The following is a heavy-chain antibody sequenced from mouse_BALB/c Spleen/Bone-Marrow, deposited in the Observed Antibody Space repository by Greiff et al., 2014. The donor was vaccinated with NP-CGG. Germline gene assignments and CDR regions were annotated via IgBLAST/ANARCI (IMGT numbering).Heavy chain of an antibody. V-gene: IGHV1-14*01. CDR2: INPYNDDT. J-gene: IGHJ1*01. Sequence: EVQRVESGPELVKPGASVKMSCKASGYTFTSYVMHWVKQKPGLGLEWIGYINPYNDDTEYNEKFKGKATLTSDKSSSTAYMELSSLTSEDSAVFYCARSLYGYDWYFDVWGAGTTVTVSS. D-gene: IGHD2-2*01. CDR3: ARSLYGYDWYFDV. CDR1: GYTFTSYV.